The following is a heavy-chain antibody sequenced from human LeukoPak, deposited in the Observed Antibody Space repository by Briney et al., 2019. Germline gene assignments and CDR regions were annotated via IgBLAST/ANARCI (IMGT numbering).Heavy chain of an antibody. CDR1: GFTLSSYA. CDR2: ISGSGDST. J-gene: IGHJ4*02. Sequence: GGSLRLSCAASGFTLSSYAMSWVRQAPGKGLEWVSAISGSGDSTYFADSVKGRFTISRDTSKNTLYLQMNSLRAEDTAVYYCAKGQELAVAGARDYWGQGTLVTVSS. V-gene: IGHV3-23*01. D-gene: IGHD6-19*01. CDR3: AKGQELAVAGARDY.